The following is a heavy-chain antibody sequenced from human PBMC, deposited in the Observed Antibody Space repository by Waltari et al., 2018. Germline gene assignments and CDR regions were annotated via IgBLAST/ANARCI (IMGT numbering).Heavy chain of an antibody. J-gene: IGHJ4*02. CDR3: ARVHSLGQYDSNGQESNFDH. V-gene: IGHV3-23*01. CDR1: AFTFSHYA. Sequence: EVQLLESGGGLVQPGGSLRLSCFASAFTFSHYAMTLLRPGPGKGLGWVSAISGGGIKTYYADSVKGRFTISRDNSKNTLYLQMNSLRAEDTAVYSCARVHSLGQYDSNGQESNFDHWGQGALVTVSS. CDR2: ISGGGIKT. D-gene: IGHD3-16*01.